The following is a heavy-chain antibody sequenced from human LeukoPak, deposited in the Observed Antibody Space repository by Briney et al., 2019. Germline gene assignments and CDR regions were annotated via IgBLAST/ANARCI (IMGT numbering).Heavy chain of an antibody. V-gene: IGHV4-59*12. CDR3: ARGGGWFDP. J-gene: IGHJ5*02. CDR2: IYYSGST. Sequence: LEWIGYIYYSGSTNYNPSLKSRVTISVDTSKNQFSLKLSSVTVADTAVYYCARGGGWFDPWGQGTLVTVSS. D-gene: IGHD3-10*01.